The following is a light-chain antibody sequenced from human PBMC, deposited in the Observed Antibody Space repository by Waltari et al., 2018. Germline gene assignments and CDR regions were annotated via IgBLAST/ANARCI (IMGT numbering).Light chain of an antibody. V-gene: IGLV3-27*01. CDR2: KDS. Sequence: SYELTQPSSVSVSPGQTARITCSGDVLAKKYARWFQQKPGQAPGLVIYKDSERPSGIPERVSGSSSGTTVTLTISGAQVEDEADYYCYSAADNAGVFGGGTKLTVL. CDR1: VLAKKY. J-gene: IGLJ3*02. CDR3: YSAADNAGV.